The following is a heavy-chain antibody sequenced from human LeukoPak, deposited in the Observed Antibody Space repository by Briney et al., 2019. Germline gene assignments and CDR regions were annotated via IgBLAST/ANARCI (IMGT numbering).Heavy chain of an antibody. CDR2: INWNGGST. V-gene: IGHV3-20*04. CDR1: GFTFDDYG. D-gene: IGHD3-22*01. Sequence: GGSLRLSCAASGFTFDDYGMSWVRQAPGKGLEWVSGINWNGGSTGYADSVKDRFTISRDNAKNSLYLQMNSLRAEDTALYYCARDQSYYDSSGYYYPYWGQGTLVTVSS. CDR3: ARDQSYYDSSGYYYPY. J-gene: IGHJ4*02.